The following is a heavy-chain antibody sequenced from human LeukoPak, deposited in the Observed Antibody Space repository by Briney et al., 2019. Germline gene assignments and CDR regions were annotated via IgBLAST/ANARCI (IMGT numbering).Heavy chain of an antibody. J-gene: IGHJ4*02. V-gene: IGHV3-23*01. D-gene: IGHD6-13*01. Sequence: GSLRLSCAASGFTFSTYTIHWVRQAPGKGLEWVSAISDSGNTYHADSVKGRFTISRDSSKNTLFLQMNSLRAEDTAVYYCAKVSPGGSSWNAHFDYWGQGTLVTVSS. CDR1: GFTFSTYT. CDR3: AKVSPGGSSWNAHFDY. CDR2: ISDSGNT.